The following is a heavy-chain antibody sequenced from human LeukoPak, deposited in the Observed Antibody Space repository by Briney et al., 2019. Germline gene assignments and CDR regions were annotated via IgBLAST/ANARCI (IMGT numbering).Heavy chain of an antibody. D-gene: IGHD3-22*01. CDR1: GGSFSGYY. Sequence: SETLSLTCTVSGGSFSGYYWSWIRQPPGKGLEWIGEINHSGSTNYNPSLKSRVTISVDTSKNQFSLKLSSVTAADTAVYYCARALPRAFYYDSSGAPFDYWGQGTLVTVSS. V-gene: IGHV4-34*01. J-gene: IGHJ4*02. CDR3: ARALPRAFYYDSSGAPFDY. CDR2: INHSGST.